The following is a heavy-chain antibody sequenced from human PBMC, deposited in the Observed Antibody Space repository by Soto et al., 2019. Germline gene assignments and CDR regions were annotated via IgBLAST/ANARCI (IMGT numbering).Heavy chain of an antibody. J-gene: IGHJ4*02. CDR2: IWYDGSNK. Sequence: RTDHRLGGRHARGKGLEWVAVIWYDGSNKYYADSVKGRFTISRDNSKSTLYLQMNSLRAEDMAVYYCAREGYSRSWHLEAYWGQG. V-gene: IGHV3-33*01. CDR1: RTDH. D-gene: IGHD6-13*01. CDR3: AREGYSRSWHLEAY.